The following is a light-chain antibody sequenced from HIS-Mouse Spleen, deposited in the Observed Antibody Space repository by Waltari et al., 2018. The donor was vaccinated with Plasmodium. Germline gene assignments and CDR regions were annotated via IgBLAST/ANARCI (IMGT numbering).Light chain of an antibody. Sequence: EIVMTQSPATLSVSPRERATLSCRASQSVSSNLAWDQQKPGQAPRLLIYGASTRATGIPARFSGSGSGTEFTLTISSLQSEDFAVYYCQQYNNWSFTFGPGTKVDIK. CDR2: GAS. V-gene: IGKV3-15*01. CDR3: QQYNNWSFT. J-gene: IGKJ3*01. CDR1: QSVSSN.